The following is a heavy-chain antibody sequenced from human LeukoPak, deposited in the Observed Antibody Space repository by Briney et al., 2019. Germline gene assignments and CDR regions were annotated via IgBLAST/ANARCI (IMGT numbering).Heavy chain of an antibody. CDR1: GYTFTGYY. J-gene: IGHJ6*03. Sequence: ASVKVSCKASGYTFTGYYMHWVRQAPGQGLGWMGWINPNSGGTNYAQKFQGRVTMTRDTSISTAYMELSRLRSDDTAVYYCASGYCSSTSCYGYYYYYMDVWGKGTTVTVSS. V-gene: IGHV1-2*02. D-gene: IGHD2-2*01. CDR3: ASGYCSSTSCYGYYYYYMDV. CDR2: INPNSGGT.